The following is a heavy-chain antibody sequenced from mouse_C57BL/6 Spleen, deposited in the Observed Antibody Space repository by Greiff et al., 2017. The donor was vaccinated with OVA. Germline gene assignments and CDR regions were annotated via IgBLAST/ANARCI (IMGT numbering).Heavy chain of an antibody. Sequence: QVQLQQSGPELVKPGASVKLSCKASGYTFTSYDINWVKQRPGQGLEWIGNINPSNGGTNYNEKFKSKATLTVDKSSSTAYMQLSSLTSEDSAVYYCAREGDGESSPFDYWGQGTTLTVSS. J-gene: IGHJ2*01. CDR1: GYTFTSYD. V-gene: IGHV1-53*01. D-gene: IGHD3-3*01. CDR2: INPSNGGT. CDR3: AREGDGESSPFDY.